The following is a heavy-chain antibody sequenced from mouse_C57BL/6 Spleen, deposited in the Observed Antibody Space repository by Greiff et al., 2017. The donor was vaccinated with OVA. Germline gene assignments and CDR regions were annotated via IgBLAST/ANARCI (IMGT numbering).Heavy chain of an antibody. D-gene: IGHD2-13*01. CDR2: IDPENGDT. V-gene: IGHV14-4*01. CDR1: GFNIKDDY. CDR3: TTDYRVDY. Sequence: EVQVVESGAELVRPGASVKLSCTASGFNIKDDYMHWVKQRPEQGLEWIGWIDPENGDTEYASKFQGKATITADTSSNTAYLQLSSLTSEDTAVYYCTTDYRVDYWGQGTSVTVSS. J-gene: IGHJ4*01.